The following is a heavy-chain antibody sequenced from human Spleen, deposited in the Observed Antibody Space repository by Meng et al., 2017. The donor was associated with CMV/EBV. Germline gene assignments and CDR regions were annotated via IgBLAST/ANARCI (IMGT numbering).Heavy chain of an antibody. J-gene: IGHJ4*02. Sequence: CKAPGYTFTSYDINWVRQATGQGLEWMGWMNPNSGNTGYAQKFQGRVTMTRNTSISTAYMELSSLRSEDTAVYYCARGGGDGYNHDYWGQGTLVTVSS. CDR2: MNPNSGNT. CDR1: GYTFTSYD. CDR3: ARGGGDGYNHDY. D-gene: IGHD5-24*01. V-gene: IGHV1-8*01.